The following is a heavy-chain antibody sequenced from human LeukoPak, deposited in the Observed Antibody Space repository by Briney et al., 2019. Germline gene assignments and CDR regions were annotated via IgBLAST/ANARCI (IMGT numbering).Heavy chain of an antibody. CDR2: IYYSGNT. CDR3: AREGNGYNSFDF. J-gene: IGHJ4*02. D-gene: IGHD5-24*01. V-gene: IGHV4-31*03. CDR1: GGSFSSGGYF. Sequence: SETLSLTCTVSGGSFSSGGYFWSWIRQHPGKGLEWIGYIYYSGNTYYNPSLRSRVTISLDTSKNQFSLKLTSVTAADTAMYYCAREGNGYNSFDFWGQGTLVTVSS.